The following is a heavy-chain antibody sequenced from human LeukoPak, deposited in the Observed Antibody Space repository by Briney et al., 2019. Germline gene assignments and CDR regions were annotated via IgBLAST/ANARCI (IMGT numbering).Heavy chain of an antibody. Sequence: SQTLSLTCTVSGGSISSGRNYWTWIRQPAGKGLEWIGRIYIFSGSTNYNPSLKSRVTISVDTSKNQFSLKLSSVTAADTAVYYCARLRIVIYYDSSGQFDYWGQGTLVTVSS. CDR1: GGSISSGRNY. V-gene: IGHV4-61*02. CDR2: IYIFSGST. D-gene: IGHD3-22*01. J-gene: IGHJ4*02. CDR3: ARLRIVIYYDSSGQFDY.